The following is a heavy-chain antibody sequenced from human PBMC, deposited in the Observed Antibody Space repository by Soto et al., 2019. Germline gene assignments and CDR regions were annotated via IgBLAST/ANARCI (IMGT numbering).Heavy chain of an antibody. CDR3: ARRVKVLRFLEWSNWVDP. CDR1: GGTFSSYA. J-gene: IGHJ5*02. V-gene: IGHV1-69*01. Sequence: QVQLVQSGAEVKKPGSSVKVSCKASGGTFSSYAISWVLQSPGQGLEWMGGIIPIFGTANYEQKVQGRVTITSDESTSTAYMELSSLRSEDTAVYYCARRVKVLRFLEWSNWVDPWGQGPLVTVSA. CDR2: IIPIFGTA. D-gene: IGHD3-3*01.